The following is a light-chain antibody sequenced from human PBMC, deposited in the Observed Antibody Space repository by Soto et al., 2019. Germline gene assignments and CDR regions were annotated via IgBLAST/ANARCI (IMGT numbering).Light chain of an antibody. CDR2: WAS. V-gene: IGKV4-1*01. J-gene: IGKJ2*01. CDR1: QSVLYSSNNKNY. Sequence: DIVMTQSPDSLAVSLGERATINCKSNQSVLYSSNNKNYLAWYQRKPGQPPKLLIYWASTRESGVPDRFSGSGSGTDFTLTISSLQAEDVAVYYCQQYYSTPYTFGQGTKLEIK. CDR3: QQYYSTPYT.